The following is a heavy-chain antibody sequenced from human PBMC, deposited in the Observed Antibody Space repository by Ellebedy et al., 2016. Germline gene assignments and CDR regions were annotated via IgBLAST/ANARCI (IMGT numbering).Heavy chain of an antibody. CDR2: ISSSSSYI. CDR3: AKGSVVVVAAIYDDAFDI. J-gene: IGHJ3*02. Sequence: GESLKISXAASGFTFSSYSMNWVRQAPGKGLEWVSSISSSSSYIYYADSVKGRFTISRDNSKNTLYLQMNSLRAEDTAVYYCAKGSVVVVAAIYDDAFDIWGQGTMVTVSS. D-gene: IGHD2-2*01. CDR1: GFTFSSYS. V-gene: IGHV3-21*01.